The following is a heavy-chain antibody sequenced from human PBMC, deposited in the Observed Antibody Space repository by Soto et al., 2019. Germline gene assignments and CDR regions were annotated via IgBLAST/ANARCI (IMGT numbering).Heavy chain of an antibody. CDR1: GYTFTNYA. Sequence: ASVKVSCKASGYTFTNYAFHWVRQAPGQRLEWMGWINAGNGNTRFSQNLQGRVTITRDTSARTVYMELSSLRSEDTAVYYCARGHLAVVPVASWFYYMDVWGKGTTVTVSS. CDR2: INAGNGNT. D-gene: IGHD2-2*01. V-gene: IGHV1-3*01. J-gene: IGHJ6*03. CDR3: ARGHLAVVPVASWFYYMDV.